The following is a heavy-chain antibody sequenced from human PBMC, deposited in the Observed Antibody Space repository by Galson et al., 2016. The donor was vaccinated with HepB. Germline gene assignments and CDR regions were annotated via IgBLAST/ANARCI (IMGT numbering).Heavy chain of an antibody. CDR1: GFTSSRYT. V-gene: IGHV3-21*01. CDR2: MTSTSVDI. CDR3: ARGRYRSGSDYFDY. J-gene: IGHJ4*02. Sequence: SLRLSCAVSGFTSSRYTINWVRQAPGKGLEWVSSMTSTSVDIYYAASVKGRFTISGDNAKNSVNLQMNSLRAEDTAVYYCARGRYRSGSDYFDYWGQGTVVTVSS. D-gene: IGHD6-19*01.